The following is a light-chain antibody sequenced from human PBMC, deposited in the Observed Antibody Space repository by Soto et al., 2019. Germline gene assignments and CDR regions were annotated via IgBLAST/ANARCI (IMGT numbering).Light chain of an antibody. V-gene: IGKV3-20*01. CDR2: AAS. Sequence: EIVLTQSPATLSLSPGERVTLSCRASQSLSSNYLAWYQKTPGQAPRLLIYAASSRATDIPDRYSGRGSETDITPTIPRLESEDFALYYCPQNGTSPMYTFGQGTRLEIK. CDR1: QSLSSNY. CDR3: PQNGTSPMYT. J-gene: IGKJ2*01.